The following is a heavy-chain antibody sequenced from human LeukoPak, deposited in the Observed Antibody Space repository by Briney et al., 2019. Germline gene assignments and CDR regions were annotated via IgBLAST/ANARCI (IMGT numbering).Heavy chain of an antibody. CDR3: AREGSYGYTFDY. CDR2: IYYSGST. Sequence: SETLSLTCTVSGGSISTTSYYWGWIRQPPGKGLEWIGSIYYSGSTYYNPSLKSPVTISVDTSKNQFSLQLNSVTAADTAVYFCAREGSYGYTFDYWGQGTLVTVSS. D-gene: IGHD3-16*01. J-gene: IGHJ4*02. V-gene: IGHV4-39*02. CDR1: GGSISTTSYY.